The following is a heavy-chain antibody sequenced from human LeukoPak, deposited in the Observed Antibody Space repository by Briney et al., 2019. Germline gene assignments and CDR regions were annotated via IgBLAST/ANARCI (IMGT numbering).Heavy chain of an antibody. CDR1: GGSISSYY. CDR2: IYYSGST. V-gene: IGHV4-59*12. J-gene: IGHJ4*02. CDR3: ARRRITIFGVVKGTLDY. Sequence: PSETLSLTCTVSGGSISSYYWSWIRQPPGKGLEWIGYIYYSGSTNYNPSLKSRVTISVDTSKNQFSLKLSSVTAADTAVYYCARRRITIFGVVKGTLDYWGQGTLVTVSS. D-gene: IGHD3-3*01.